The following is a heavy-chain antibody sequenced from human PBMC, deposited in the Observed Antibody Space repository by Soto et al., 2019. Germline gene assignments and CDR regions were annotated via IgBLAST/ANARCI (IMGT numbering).Heavy chain of an antibody. J-gene: IGHJ5*02. V-gene: IGHV1-18*01. Sequence: ASVKVSCKASGYTFTSYGISWVRQAPGQGLEWMGWISAYNGNTNYAQKLQGRVTMTTDTSTSTAYMELRSLRSDDTAAYYCARDGRPPYYDFWSGYSNDNWFDPWGQGTLVTVSS. CDR2: ISAYNGNT. CDR1: GYTFTSYG. D-gene: IGHD3-3*01. CDR3: ARDGRPPYYDFWSGYSNDNWFDP.